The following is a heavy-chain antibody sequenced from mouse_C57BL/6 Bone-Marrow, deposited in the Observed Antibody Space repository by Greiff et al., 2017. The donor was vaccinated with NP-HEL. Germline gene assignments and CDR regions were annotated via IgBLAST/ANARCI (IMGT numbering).Heavy chain of an antibody. J-gene: IGHJ2*01. CDR1: GYTFTSYW. Sequence: VQLQQPGAELVMPGASVKLSCKASGYTFTSYWMHWVKQRPGQGLEWIGEIDPSDSYTNYNQKFKGKSTLSVDKSSSTADMELSSLTSEDSAVYYCARAGYYDGDYWGQGTTLTVSS. D-gene: IGHD1-1*01. CDR3: ARAGYYDGDY. V-gene: IGHV1-69*01. CDR2: IDPSDSYT.